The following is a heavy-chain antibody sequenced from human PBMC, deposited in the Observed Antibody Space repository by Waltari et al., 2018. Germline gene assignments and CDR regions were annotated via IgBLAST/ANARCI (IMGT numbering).Heavy chain of an antibody. V-gene: IGHV4-38-2*01. CDR2: IYHSGST. Sequence: QVQLQESGPGLVKPSETLSLTCAVSGYSISSGYYWGWIRQPPGKGLEWIGSIYHSGSTYYNPSLKSRVTISVDTSKNQFSLKLSSVTAADTAVYYCARLEFAVPAGDYWGQGTLVTVSS. CDR3: ARLEFAVPAGDY. J-gene: IGHJ4*02. CDR1: GYSISSGYY. D-gene: IGHD2-2*01.